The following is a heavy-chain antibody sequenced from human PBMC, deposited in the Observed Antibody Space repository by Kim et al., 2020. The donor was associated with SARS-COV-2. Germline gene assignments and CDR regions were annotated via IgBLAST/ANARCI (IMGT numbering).Heavy chain of an antibody. CDR1: GFTFSTNW. CDR2: IKEDGTER. V-gene: IGHV3-7*01. CDR3: ARDRRYSLDY. Sequence: GGSLRLSCVASGFTFSTNWMSWARQAPGKGLEGVAKIKEDGTERYYGSSVEGRFTISRDNAKNSLYLEMHSLSAEDTAVYYCARDRRYSLDYWGQGTLVTVSS. J-gene: IGHJ4*02. D-gene: IGHD2-15*01.